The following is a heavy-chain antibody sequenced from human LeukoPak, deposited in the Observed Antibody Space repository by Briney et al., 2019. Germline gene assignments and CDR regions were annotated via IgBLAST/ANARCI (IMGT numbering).Heavy chain of an antibody. J-gene: IGHJ6*02. CDR3: ASAPDYYYYGMDV. V-gene: IGHV4-59*01. CDR1: GGSISRYY. CDR2: IYYSGST. Sequence: SETLSLTCTVSGGSISRYYWSWIRQPPGKGLEWIGYIYYSGSTNYNPSLKSRVTISVDTSKNQFSLKLSSVTAADTAVYYCASAPDYYYYGMDVWGQGTTVTVSS.